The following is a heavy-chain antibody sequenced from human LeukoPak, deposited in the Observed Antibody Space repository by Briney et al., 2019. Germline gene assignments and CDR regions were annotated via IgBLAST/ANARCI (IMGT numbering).Heavy chain of an antibody. D-gene: IGHD2-2*01. CDR1: GGSISSYY. CDR3: ARSRYCSSTTCYGDFDY. Sequence: SETLSLTCTVSGGSISSYYWTWIRQPPGKGLELIGFIYYSGSTNYNPSLKSRVTISVDTSKNQFSLKLSSVTAADTAVYYCARSRYCSSTTCYGDFDYWGQGTLVIVPP. V-gene: IGHV4-59*08. J-gene: IGHJ4*02. CDR2: IYYSGST.